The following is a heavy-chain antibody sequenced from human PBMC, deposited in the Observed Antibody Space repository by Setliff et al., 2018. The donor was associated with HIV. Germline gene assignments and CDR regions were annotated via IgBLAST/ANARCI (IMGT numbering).Heavy chain of an antibody. D-gene: IGHD6-19*01. CDR2: FNTETRNPSEGTT. CDR1: GYTVTTYG. J-gene: IGHJ5*02. CDR3: VRGYRSAWNSWFDA. V-gene: IGHV1-46*01. Sequence: ASVKVSCKASGYTVTTYGISWVRQAPGQGLEWMGWFNTETRNPSEGTTSFAQKFQGRVTMTRDTSTSTVYMDLSSLRADDTAVYYCVRGYRSAWNSWFDAWGQGTRVTVSS.